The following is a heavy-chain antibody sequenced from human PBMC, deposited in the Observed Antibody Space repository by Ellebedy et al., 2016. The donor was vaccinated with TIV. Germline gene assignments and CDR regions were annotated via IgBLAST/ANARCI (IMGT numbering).Heavy chain of an antibody. CDR1: GGSISSYY. D-gene: IGHD3-16*02. V-gene: IGHV4-59*01. CDR3: ARGGAFGGVIVIGAYFDY. CDR2: IYYSGST. Sequence: MPSETLSLTCTVSGGSISSYYWSWIRQPPGKGLEWIGYIYYSGSTNYNPSLKSRVTISVDTSKNQFSLKLSSVTAADTAVYYCARGGAFGGVIVIGAYFDYWGQGTLVTVSS. J-gene: IGHJ4*02.